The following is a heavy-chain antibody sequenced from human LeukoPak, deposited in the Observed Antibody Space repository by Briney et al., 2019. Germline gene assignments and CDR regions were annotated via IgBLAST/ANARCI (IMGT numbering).Heavy chain of an antibody. CDR2: ISNDGRNM. CDR3: ARDGRQHFDWLPLDV. V-gene: IGHV3-74*01. D-gene: IGHD3-9*01. J-gene: IGHJ6*04. Sequence: GGFLRLSCVASGFTFSDYWMHWVRQAPGKGLVWVGRISNDGRNMEYADSVKGRFTIYRDNAENTLDLQMHRLRAEDTAVYYCARDGRQHFDWLPLDVWGKGTTVIVSS. CDR1: GFTFSDYW.